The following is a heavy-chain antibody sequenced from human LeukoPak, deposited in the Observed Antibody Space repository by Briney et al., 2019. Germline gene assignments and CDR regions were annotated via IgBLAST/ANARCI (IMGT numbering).Heavy chain of an antibody. CDR1: GGAFSSYA. J-gene: IGHJ4*02. V-gene: IGHV1-69*01. D-gene: IGHD3-16*02. CDR3: ARDLFPLRLGELSSPDY. CDR2: IIPIFGTA. Sequence: SVKVSCKASGGAFSSYAISWVRQAPGQGLEWMGGIIPIFGTANYAQKFQGRVTITADESTSTAYMELSSLRSEDTAVYYCARDLFPLRLGELSSPDYWGQGTLVTVSS.